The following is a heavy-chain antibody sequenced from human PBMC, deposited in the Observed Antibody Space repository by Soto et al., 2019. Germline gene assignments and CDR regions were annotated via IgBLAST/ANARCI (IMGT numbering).Heavy chain of an antibody. J-gene: IGHJ6*02. V-gene: IGHV1-18*04. CDR2: ISAYNGNT. Sequence: QVQLVQSGAEVKKPGASVKVSCKASGYTFTSYGISWVRQAPGQGLEWMGWISAYNGNTNYAQKLQGRVTMTTDPSTSTAYRELRSMRSDDTAVYYCAREPVRGGSFYGMDVWGQGTTVTVSS. D-gene: IGHD6-19*01. CDR1: GYTFTSYG. CDR3: AREPVRGGSFYGMDV.